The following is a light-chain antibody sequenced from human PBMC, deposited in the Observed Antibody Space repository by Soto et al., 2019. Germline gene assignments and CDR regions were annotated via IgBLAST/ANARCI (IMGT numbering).Light chain of an antibody. CDR2: DDS. CDR3: QVWDSSSDHAWV. J-gene: IGLJ1*01. Sequence: YELTQPPSVSVAPGQTARITCGGNNIGGKSVHSYQQKPRQAPVLVVYDDSDRPSGMPERFSGSNSGSTAAPTISRVEDGDEADDYCQVWDSSSDHAWVFGTGTKVTVL. CDR1: NIGGKS. V-gene: IGLV3-21*02.